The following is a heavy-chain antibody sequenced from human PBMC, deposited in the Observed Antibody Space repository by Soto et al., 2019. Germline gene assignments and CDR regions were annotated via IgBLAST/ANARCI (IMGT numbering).Heavy chain of an antibody. CDR2: IYSSGST. D-gene: IGHD2-2*01. J-gene: IGHJ5*02. CDR1: GGSISSGGDY. V-gene: IGHV4-31*03. Sequence: TLSLTCTVSGGSISSGGDYWSWIRQHPGKGLEWIGYIYSSGSTYYNPSLKSRVTISVDTSKNQFSLKLSSVTAADTAVHYCARVTLAYCRSPSCYGRWFDPWGQGTLVTVSS. CDR3: ARVTLAYCRSPSCYGRWFDP.